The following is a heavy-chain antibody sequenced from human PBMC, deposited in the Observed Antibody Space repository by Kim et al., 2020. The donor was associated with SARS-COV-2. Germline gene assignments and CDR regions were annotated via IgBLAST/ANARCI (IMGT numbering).Heavy chain of an antibody. V-gene: IGHV3-11*01. Sequence: GGSLRLSCAASGLTFKDFYMSWIRQAPGKGMEWVADIYGSGRTIHYADSGKGRFTVSRDKTKTSLYLQMNSLRAEDSAGYYCAREGPRLQGSGTKGTFDIWGQATMVTVSS. CDR1: GLTFKDFY. D-gene: IGHD3-10*02. CDR2: IYGSGRTI. J-gene: IGHJ3*02. CDR3: AREGPRLQGSGTKGTFDI.